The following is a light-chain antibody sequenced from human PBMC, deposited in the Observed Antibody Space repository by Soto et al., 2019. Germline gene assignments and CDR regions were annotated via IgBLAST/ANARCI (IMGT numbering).Light chain of an antibody. Sequence: EIVMTQSPATLSVSPGERATLSCRASESISRNLAWYQQKPGQAPRLLIYGASTRAAAFPARFSGSGSGTDFTLTISSLQSEDFAVYYWQQYNNWPVIFGQGTKLELK. V-gene: IGKV3-15*01. J-gene: IGKJ2*01. CDR2: GAS. CDR1: ESISRN. CDR3: QQYNNWPVI.